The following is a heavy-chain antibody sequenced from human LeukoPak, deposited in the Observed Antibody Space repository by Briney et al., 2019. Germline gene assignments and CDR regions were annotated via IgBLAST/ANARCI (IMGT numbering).Heavy chain of an antibody. V-gene: IGHV3-30*02. D-gene: IGHD6-19*01. Sequence: GGSLRLSCAASGFTFSNSGMHWVRQAPGKGLEWVAFIRYDGTNKYYADSVKGRVTISRDNAKNSLYLQMNSLRAEDTAVYYCARDHLSSGSSPDYYYYYYMDVWGKGTTVTISS. CDR2: IRYDGTNK. CDR3: ARDHLSSGSSPDYYYYYYMDV. J-gene: IGHJ6*03. CDR1: GFTFSNSG.